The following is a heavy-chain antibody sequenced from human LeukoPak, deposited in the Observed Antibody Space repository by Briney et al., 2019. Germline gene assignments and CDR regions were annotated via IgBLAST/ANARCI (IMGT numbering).Heavy chain of an antibody. CDR2: IYHSGST. J-gene: IGHJ5*02. Sequence: SETLSLTCAVSGYPISSGYYWGWIRQPPGKGLEWIGSIYHSGSTYYNQSLKSRVTISVDTSKNQFSLKLSSVTAADTAVYYCARGRTTPVYNWFDPWGQGTLVTVSS. CDR1: GYPISSGYY. D-gene: IGHD2-2*01. CDR3: ARGRTTPVYNWFDP. V-gene: IGHV4-38-2*01.